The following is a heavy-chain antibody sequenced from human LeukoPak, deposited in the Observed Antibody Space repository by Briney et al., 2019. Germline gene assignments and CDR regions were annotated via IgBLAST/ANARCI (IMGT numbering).Heavy chain of an antibody. J-gene: IGHJ4*02. CDR3: VRVWRGYYFDS. Sequence: GGSLRLSCAASGFTFSDYYMSWIRQTPGKGLEWVSYISSSSSYTNYADSVKGRFTISRDNAKNSLYLQMNSLKTEDTAVYYCVRVWRGYYFDSWGQGILVTVSS. V-gene: IGHV3-11*05. CDR2: ISSSSSYT. CDR1: GFTFSDYY. D-gene: IGHD3-10*01.